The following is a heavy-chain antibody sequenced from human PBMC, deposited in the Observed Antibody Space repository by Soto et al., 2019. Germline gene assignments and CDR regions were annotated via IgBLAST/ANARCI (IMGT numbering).Heavy chain of an antibody. V-gene: IGHV6-1*01. CDR3: ARDSWADWNYGMDV. CDR2: TYYRSKWYN. CDR1: GDSASSNSSA. Sequence: SQTLSLSCAISGDSASSNSSAWNCISQSPSRGLEWLGRTYYRSKWYNDYAVSVKSRITINPDTSKNQFSLQLNSVTPEDTAVYYCARDSWADWNYGMDVWGQGTTVTVSS. J-gene: IGHJ6*02. D-gene: IGHD1-1*01.